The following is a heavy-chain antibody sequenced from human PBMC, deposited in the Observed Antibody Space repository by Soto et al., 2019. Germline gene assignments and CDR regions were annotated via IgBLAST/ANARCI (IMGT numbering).Heavy chain of an antibody. V-gene: IGHV1-18*01. D-gene: IGHD3-3*01. CDR3: AREPNNYDFWSGYLRGGYYYGMDV. CDR1: GYTFTSYG. J-gene: IGHJ6*02. CDR2: ISAYNGNT. Sequence: QVQLVQSGAEVKKPGALVKVSCKASGYTFTSYGISWVRQAPGQGLEWMGWISAYNGNTNYAQKLQGRVTMTTDTSTSTAYMELRSLRSDDTAVYYCAREPNNYDFWSGYLRGGYYYGMDVWGQGTTVTVSS.